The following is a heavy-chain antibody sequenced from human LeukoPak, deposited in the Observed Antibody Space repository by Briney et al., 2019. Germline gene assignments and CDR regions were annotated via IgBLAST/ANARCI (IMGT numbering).Heavy chain of an antibody. D-gene: IGHD3-9*01. Sequence: PGGSLRLSCEASGFTFSSYWMSWVRQATGKGQEWVANIKQDGSEKYYVDSVKGRFTISRDNAKNSLYLQMNSLRAEDTAVYYCARQNYDILTGYYNHYMDVWGKGTTVTVSS. CDR3: ARQNYDILTGYYNHYMDV. V-gene: IGHV3-7*01. CDR2: IKQDGSEK. J-gene: IGHJ6*03. CDR1: GFTFSSYW.